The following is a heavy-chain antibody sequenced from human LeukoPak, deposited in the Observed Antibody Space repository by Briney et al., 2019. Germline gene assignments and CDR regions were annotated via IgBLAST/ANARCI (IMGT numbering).Heavy chain of an antibody. J-gene: IGHJ3*02. CDR2: ISASGADT. CDR3: ARAPYYYGSGGGFDI. CDR1: GFIFAKYA. V-gene: IGHV3-21*04. D-gene: IGHD3-10*01. Sequence: GGSLRLSCTTSGFIFAKYAMAWVRQSPGKGLEWVSTISASGADTYYADSVKGRFTISRDNAKNSLYLQMNTLRAEDTAVYYCARAPYYYGSGGGFDIWGQGTMVTVSS.